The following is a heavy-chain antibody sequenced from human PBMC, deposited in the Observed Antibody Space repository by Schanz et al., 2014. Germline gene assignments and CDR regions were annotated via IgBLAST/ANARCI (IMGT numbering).Heavy chain of an antibody. J-gene: IGHJ4*02. Sequence: QVQLVQSGAEVKKPGASVKVSCKASGYTFTSYYMYWVRQAPGQGLEWMGWINPNSGGTNYPQRFQGRVTTTRDTSSRTVYMQLSRLTSDDTAVYYCARDRVYRFLKGENRFYFDYWGQGTLVIVSS. CDR1: GYTFTSYY. V-gene: IGHV1-2*02. CDR2: INPNSGGT. CDR3: ARDRVYRFLKGENRFYFDY. D-gene: IGHD3-3*01.